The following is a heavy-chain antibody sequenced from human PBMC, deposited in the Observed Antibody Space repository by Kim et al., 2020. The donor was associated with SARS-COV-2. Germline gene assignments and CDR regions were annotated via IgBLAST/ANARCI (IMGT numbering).Heavy chain of an antibody. CDR3: ARAGLDVDEDLAAAGHFD. CDR2: IYYSGST. V-gene: IGHV4-59*08. CDR1: GGSISSYY. Sequence: SETLSLTCTVSGGSISSYYWSWIRQPPGKGLEWIGYIYYSGSTNYNPSLKSRVTISVDTSKNQFSLKLSSVTAADTAVYYCARAGLDVDEDLAAAGHFD. D-gene: IGHD6-13*01. J-gene: IGHJ4*01.